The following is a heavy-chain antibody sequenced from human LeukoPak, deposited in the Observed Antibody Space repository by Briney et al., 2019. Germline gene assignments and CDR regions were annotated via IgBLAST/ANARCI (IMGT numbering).Heavy chain of an antibody. J-gene: IGHJ4*02. CDR3: AREMSLSSSGWYRHFDY. CDR1: GFTFSSYW. CDR2: IWYDGSNK. D-gene: IGHD6-19*01. Sequence: GGSLRLSCAASGFTFSSYWMSWVRQAPGKGLEWVAVIWYDGSNKYYADSVKGRFTISRDNSKNTLYLQMNSLRAEDTAVYYCAREMSLSSSGWYRHFDYWGQGTLVTVSS. V-gene: IGHV3-33*08.